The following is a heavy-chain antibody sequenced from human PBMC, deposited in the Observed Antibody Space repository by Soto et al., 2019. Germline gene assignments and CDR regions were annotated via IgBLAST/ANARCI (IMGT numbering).Heavy chain of an antibody. D-gene: IGHD3-22*01. J-gene: IGHJ5*02. CDR2: ISSSGSTT. CDR3: ARAPYYYDSGGYQGP. Sequence: QVQLVESGGGLVKPGGSLRLSCAAPGFTFSDYYMSWIRQAPGKGLEWVSYISSSGSTTHYADSVKGRFTISRDNAKKSLYLQMNSLRAEDTAVYYCARAPYYYDSGGYQGPWGQGTLVTVSS. V-gene: IGHV3-11*01. CDR1: GFTFSDYY.